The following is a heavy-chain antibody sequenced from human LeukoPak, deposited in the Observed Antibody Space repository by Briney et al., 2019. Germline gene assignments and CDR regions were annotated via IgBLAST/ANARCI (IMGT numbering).Heavy chain of an antibody. CDR3: ARARGDILTGYYLDAFDI. D-gene: IGHD3-9*01. CDR2: IYHSGST. CDR1: GGSISSSNW. V-gene: IGHV4-4*02. J-gene: IGHJ3*02. Sequence: SETLSLTCAVSGGSISSSNWWSWVRQPPGKGLEWIGEIYHSGSTNYNPSLKSRVTISVDKSKNQFSLKLSSVTAADTAVYYCARARGDILTGYYLDAFDIWGQGTMVTVSS.